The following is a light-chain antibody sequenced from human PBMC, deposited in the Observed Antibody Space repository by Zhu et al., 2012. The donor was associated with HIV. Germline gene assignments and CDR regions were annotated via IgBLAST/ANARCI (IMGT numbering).Light chain of an antibody. Sequence: EIMLTQSPDTLSLSPGERATLSCRASQSVSSSYLAWYQQKPGQAPRLLIYGASSRATGIPDRFSGSGSGTDFTLTISRLEPEDFAVYYCQQYATWTFGQGTKVEIK. V-gene: IGKV3-20*01. CDR1: QSVSSSY. CDR3: QQYATWT. CDR2: GAS. J-gene: IGKJ1*01.